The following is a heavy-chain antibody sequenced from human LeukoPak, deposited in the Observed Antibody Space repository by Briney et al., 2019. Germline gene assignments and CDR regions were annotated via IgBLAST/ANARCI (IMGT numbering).Heavy chain of an antibody. J-gene: IGHJ4*02. CDR1: GDSISSYY. Sequence: SETLSLTCTVSGDSISSYYWSWIRQPPGKGLEWIGYIDYSGSTNYNPSLKSRVTISVDKSKNQFSLKLSSVTAADTAVYYCARVRAAAHDYWGQGTLVTVSS. CDR3: ARVRAAAHDY. CDR2: IDYSGST. V-gene: IGHV4-59*12. D-gene: IGHD6-13*01.